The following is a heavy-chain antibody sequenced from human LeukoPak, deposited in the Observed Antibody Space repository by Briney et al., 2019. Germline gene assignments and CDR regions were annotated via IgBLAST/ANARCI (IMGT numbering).Heavy chain of an antibody. D-gene: IGHD3-10*01. CDR2: IYYSGST. CDR3: ARDLGDYYGSGSLDY. J-gene: IGHJ4*02. V-gene: IGHV4-61*01. CDR1: GGSVSSGSYY. Sequence: PSETLSLTCTVSGGSVSSGSYYWSWTRQPPGKGLEWIGYIYYSGSTNYNPSLKSRVTISVDTSKNQFSLKLSSVTAADTAVYYCARDLGDYYGSGSLDYWGQGTLVTVSS.